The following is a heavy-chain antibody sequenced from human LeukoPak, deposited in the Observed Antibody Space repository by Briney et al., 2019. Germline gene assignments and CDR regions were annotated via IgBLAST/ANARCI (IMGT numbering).Heavy chain of an antibody. CDR1: GLTLGNYW. CDR2: IKTVGSST. Sequence: GGALRLYCAAPGLTLGNYWMHWGRQTPGTGLVWVSRIKTVGSSTDYAHSVQGRFTISRDNAKNTLFLQMNSLRAEGRAVYFCARDPPPTWYAFDIWGQGAMVCVSS. V-gene: IGHV3-74*01. J-gene: IGHJ3*02. CDR3: ARDPPPTWYAFDI. D-gene: IGHD2-15*01.